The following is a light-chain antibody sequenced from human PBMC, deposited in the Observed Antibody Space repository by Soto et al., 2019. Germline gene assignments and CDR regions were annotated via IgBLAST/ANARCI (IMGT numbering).Light chain of an antibody. Sequence: DIVMTQSPDSLAVSLGERATINCKSSQSVLYSSNNKNYLAWYQQKPGQPPKLLIYWASTRESGVPDRFRGRGSGTDFTLTISSLQAEDVAVYSCQQYYSTPPTFGQGTKVEIK. J-gene: IGKJ1*01. CDR2: WAS. CDR1: QSVLYSSNNKNY. CDR3: QQYYSTPPT. V-gene: IGKV4-1*01.